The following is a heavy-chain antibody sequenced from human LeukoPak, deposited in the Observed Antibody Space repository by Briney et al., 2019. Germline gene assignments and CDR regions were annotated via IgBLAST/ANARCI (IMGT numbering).Heavy chain of an antibody. CDR2: IYYSGST. CDR3: ARAAYYDSSGHYYLAFDY. J-gene: IGHJ4*02. D-gene: IGHD3-22*01. V-gene: IGHV4-59*11. Sequence: SETLSLTCTVSGGSISSHYWSWIRQPPAKGLEGIGYIYYSGSTNYNPSLNSRVTISVDTSKNQFSLKLSSVTAADTAVYYCARAAYYDSSGHYYLAFDYWGQGTLVTVSS. CDR1: GGSISSHY.